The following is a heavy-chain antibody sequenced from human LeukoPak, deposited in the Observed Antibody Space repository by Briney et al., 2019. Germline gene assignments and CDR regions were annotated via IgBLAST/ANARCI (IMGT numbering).Heavy chain of an antibody. CDR2: INPSGGST. CDR1: GYTFTSYY. V-gene: IGHV1-46*03. CDR3: AMVVAATPFDY. J-gene: IGHJ4*02. D-gene: IGHD2-15*01. Sequence: ASVKVSCKASGYTFTSYYMHWVRQAPGQGLEWMGIINPSGGSTSYAQKFQGRVTMTRDTSTSTVYMELSSLRSEDTAVYYCAMVVAATPFDYWGQGTLVTVSS.